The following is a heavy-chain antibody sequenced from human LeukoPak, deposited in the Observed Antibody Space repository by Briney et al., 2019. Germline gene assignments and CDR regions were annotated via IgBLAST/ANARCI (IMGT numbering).Heavy chain of an antibody. J-gene: IGHJ4*02. Sequence: SETLSLTCAVYGGSFSGYYWSWIRQPPGKGLEWIGEINHSGSTNYNPSLKSRVTISVDTSKNQFSLKLSSVTAADTAVYYCARGGGGYCSGGSCYSYYFDYRGQGTLVTVSS. CDR3: ARGGGGYCSGGSCYSYYFDY. CDR2: INHSGST. V-gene: IGHV4-34*01. D-gene: IGHD2-15*01. CDR1: GGSFSGYY.